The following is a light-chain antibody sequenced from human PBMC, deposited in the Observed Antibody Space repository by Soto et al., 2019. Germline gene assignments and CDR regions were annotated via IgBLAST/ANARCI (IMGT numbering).Light chain of an antibody. CDR2: GAS. CDR3: QKYGSSPRT. Sequence: EIVLTQSPGTLSLSPGERATLSCRASQSVSSSSLAWYQQKPGQAPRLLIYGASSRATGIPDRFSGIGSGTAFPLTINRVEPKVFAVYYCQKYGSSPRTFGEGTRVDIK. V-gene: IGKV3-20*01. J-gene: IGKJ1*01. CDR1: QSVSSSS.